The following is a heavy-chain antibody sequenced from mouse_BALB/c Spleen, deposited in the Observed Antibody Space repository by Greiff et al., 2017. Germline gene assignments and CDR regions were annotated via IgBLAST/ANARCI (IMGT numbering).Heavy chain of an antibody. CDR3: ASWGAIFTTATSGAMGY. CDR1: GFTFSSFG. CDR2: ISSGSSTI. Sequence: EVMLVESGGGLEQPGGSRKLSCAASGFTFSSFGMHWVRQAPEKGLEWVAYISSGSSTIYYADTVKGRFTISRDNPKNTLFLQMTSLRSEDTAMYYCASWGAIFTTATSGAMGYWGQGTSVTVSS. D-gene: IGHD1-2*01. V-gene: IGHV5-17*02. J-gene: IGHJ4*01.